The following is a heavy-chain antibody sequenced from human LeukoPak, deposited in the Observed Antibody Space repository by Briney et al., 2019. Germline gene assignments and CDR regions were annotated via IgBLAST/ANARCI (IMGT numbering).Heavy chain of an antibody. CDR2: IYYTGTT. J-gene: IGHJ4*02. Sequence: SSETLSLTCSVSGGSISIYYWTWIRQIPRKGLEWIGYIYYTGTTNYNPLFESRATISVDTSKNQFSLKLTSVTAADTAVYFCARGEDFERYYLAYWGQGTLVTVSS. CDR3: ARGEDFERYYLAY. V-gene: IGHV4-59*01. CDR1: GGSISIYY. D-gene: IGHD3-9*01.